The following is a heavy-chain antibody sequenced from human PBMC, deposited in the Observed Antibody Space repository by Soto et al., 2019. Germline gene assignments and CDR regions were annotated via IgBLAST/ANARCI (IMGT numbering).Heavy chain of an antibody. Sequence: SESLSLTCAVSSGSISSSNWWSWVRQPPGKGLEWIGEIYHSGSTNYNPSLKSRVTISVDKSKNQFSLKLSSVTAADTAVYCCARLPLTDELSYFDYWGQGTLVTVSS. D-gene: IGHD3-16*01. CDR1: SGSISSSNW. V-gene: IGHV4-4*01. CDR3: ARLPLTDELSYFDY. J-gene: IGHJ4*02. CDR2: IYHSGST.